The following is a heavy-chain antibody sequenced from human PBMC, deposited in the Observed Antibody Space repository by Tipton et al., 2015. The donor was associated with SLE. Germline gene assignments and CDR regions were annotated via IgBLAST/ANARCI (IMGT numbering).Heavy chain of an antibody. V-gene: IGHV3-30*18. D-gene: IGHD4-23*01. J-gene: IGHJ4*02. CDR1: GFTFSSYG. Sequence: SLRLSCAASGFTFSSYGMHWVRQAPGKGLEWVAVISYDGSNKYYADSVKGRFTISRDNSKNTLYLQMNSLRAEDTAVYYCAKDVDYGGNSPLDYWGQGTLVTVSS. CDR3: AKDVDYGGNSPLDY. CDR2: ISYDGSNK.